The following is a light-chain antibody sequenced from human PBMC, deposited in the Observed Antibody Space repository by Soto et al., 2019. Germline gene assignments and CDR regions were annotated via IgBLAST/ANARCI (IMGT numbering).Light chain of an antibody. J-gene: IGKJ4*01. Sequence: EIVMPQSASPLSVSPGERVTLHCRASQSVTSNLAWYQHKPGQSPRLLIYRTSARATGVPDRFSGSGSGTEFTLTISSLQSEDFAVYYCQQYNNWPPALTFGGGTKVDIK. CDR1: QSVTSN. V-gene: IGKV3-15*01. CDR3: QQYNNWPPALT. CDR2: RTS.